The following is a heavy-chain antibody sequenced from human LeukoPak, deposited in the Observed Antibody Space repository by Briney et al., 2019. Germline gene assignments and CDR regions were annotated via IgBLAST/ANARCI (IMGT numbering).Heavy chain of an antibody. CDR2: IYYSGST. V-gene: IGHV4-39*01. CDR3: ARQSHYYYDSSGYYSGWFDP. CDR1: GGSITSTNYY. J-gene: IGHJ5*02. D-gene: IGHD3-22*01. Sequence: SETLSLTCTVSGGSITSTNYYWGWIRQPPGKGLEWIGNIYYSGSTNYNPSLKSRVTISVDTSKNQFSLRLSSVTAADTAVYYCARQSHYYYDSSGYYSGWFDPWGQGALVTVSS.